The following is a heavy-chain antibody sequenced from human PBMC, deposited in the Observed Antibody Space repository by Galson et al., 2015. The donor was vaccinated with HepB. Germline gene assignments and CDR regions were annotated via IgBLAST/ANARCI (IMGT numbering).Heavy chain of an antibody. CDR1: GFIFKDYA. CDR2: ISGDTYGT. CDR3: AKGRGWYTGFDS. J-gene: IGHJ4*02. D-gene: IGHD6-19*01. V-gene: IGHV3-23*01. Sequence: SLRLSCAGSGFIFKDYALTWVRQAPGKGLQWISGISGDTYGTYYADSVKGRFTISRDNSNNRLYLQMTSVRADDTATYYCAKGRGWYTGFDSWGQGALVTVSS.